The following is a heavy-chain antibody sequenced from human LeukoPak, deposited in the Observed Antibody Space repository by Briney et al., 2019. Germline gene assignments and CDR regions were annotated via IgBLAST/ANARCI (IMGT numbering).Heavy chain of an antibody. D-gene: IGHD3-22*01. J-gene: IGHJ3*02. V-gene: IGHV3-73*01. Sequence: PGGSLRLSWAASGFTFSGSAMHWVRQASGKGLEWGVRIRSKANSYATAYAASVKGRFTISRDDSNNTAYLQMNSLKTEDTAVSYCTRHRGYYDSSGYNAFDIWGQGTMVTVSS. CDR2: IRSKANSYAT. CDR1: GFTFSGSA. CDR3: TRHRGYYDSSGYNAFDI.